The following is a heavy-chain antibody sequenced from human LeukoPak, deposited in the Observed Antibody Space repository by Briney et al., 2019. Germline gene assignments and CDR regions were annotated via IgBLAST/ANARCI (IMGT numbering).Heavy chain of an antibody. D-gene: IGHD3-3*01. J-gene: IGHJ4*02. CDR2: ISSSSSYI. V-gene: IGHV3-21*01. Sequence: GGSLRLSCAASGFTFSSYSMNWVRQAPGKGLEWVSSISSSSSYIYYADSVKGRFTISRDNAKNSLYLQMNSLRTEDTAVYYCAREDRDFRSGYNAEYFDYWGQGTLVTVSS. CDR1: GFTFSSYS. CDR3: AREDRDFRSGYNAEYFDY.